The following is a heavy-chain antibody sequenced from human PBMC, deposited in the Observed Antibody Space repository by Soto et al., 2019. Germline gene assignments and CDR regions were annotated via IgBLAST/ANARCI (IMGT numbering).Heavy chain of an antibody. CDR3: ATGGGGSGSLTPSIDF. D-gene: IGHD3-10*01. Sequence: EVQLLASGGGLVQPGGSLRLSCAASGFTFNSYAMCWVRQAPGKGLEWVSAISGGGDTTSYADSVKGRFTISRDGSKNTLYLQMNSLRAEDTALYSCATGGGGSGSLTPSIDFWGQGTLVTVSS. J-gene: IGHJ4*02. CDR1: GFTFNSYA. CDR2: ISGGGDTT. V-gene: IGHV3-23*01.